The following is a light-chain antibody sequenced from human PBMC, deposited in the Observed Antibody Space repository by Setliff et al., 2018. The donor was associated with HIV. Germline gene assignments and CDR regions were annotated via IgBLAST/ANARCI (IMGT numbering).Light chain of an antibody. CDR3: QVWDSSSGLYV. Sequence: SYELTQPPSVSVAPGKTARITCGGNNIGSKSVHWYQQKPGQAHVLVIYYDSDRPSGIPERFSGSNSGNTATLTITRVEAGEEADYYCQVWDSSSGLYVFGTGTKVTVL. J-gene: IGLJ1*01. CDR1: NIGSKS. CDR2: YDS. V-gene: IGLV3-21*04.